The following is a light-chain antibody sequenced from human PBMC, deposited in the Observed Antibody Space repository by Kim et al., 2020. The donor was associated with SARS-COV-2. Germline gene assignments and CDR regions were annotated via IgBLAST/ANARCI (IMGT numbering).Light chain of an antibody. V-gene: IGKV1-5*03. CDR1: QSITTF. J-gene: IGKJ1*01. Sequence: ASVGDRVTITCRASQSITTFRAWYQQKPGKAPNLLISRASSLESGVPSRFSGSGSGTDFTLTISSLQPDDFATYYCQQYISDSWTFGQGTKVDIK. CDR2: RAS. CDR3: QQYISDSWT.